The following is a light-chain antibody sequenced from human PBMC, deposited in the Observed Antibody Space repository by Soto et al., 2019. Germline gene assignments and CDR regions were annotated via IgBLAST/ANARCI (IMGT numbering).Light chain of an antibody. CDR2: NND. J-gene: IGLJ3*02. CDR3: QSYDISLGGWGV. V-gene: IGLV1-40*01. CDR1: SSNIGAGYD. Sequence: QLVLTQPPSVSGAPGQRVTISCTGSSSNIGAGYDVHWYQQLPGTAPKLLIYNNDNRPSGVPDRFSGSKSGTSASLAITGLQAEDEADYYCQSYDISLGGWGVFGGGTKVTVL.